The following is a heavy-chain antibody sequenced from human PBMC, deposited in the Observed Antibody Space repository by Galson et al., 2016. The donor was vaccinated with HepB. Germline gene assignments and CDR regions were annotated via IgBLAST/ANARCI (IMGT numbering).Heavy chain of an antibody. V-gene: IGHV4-59*01. D-gene: IGHD1-7*01. CDR2: IFYTGTT. CDR3: ARDWNYDGFYGMDV. J-gene: IGHJ6*02. CDR1: GGSITSSY. Sequence: ETLSLTCTVSGGSITSSYWSWIRQPPGKGLEWIGYIFYTGTTNHNPSLKSRVTISVDTSKNQFSLHLSTVTAADTAVYYCARDWNYDGFYGMDVWGQGTTVTVSS.